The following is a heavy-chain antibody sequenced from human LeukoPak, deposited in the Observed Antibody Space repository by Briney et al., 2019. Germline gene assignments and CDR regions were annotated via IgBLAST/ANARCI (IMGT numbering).Heavy chain of an antibody. J-gene: IGHJ4*02. CDR1: GGSISTFY. D-gene: IGHD5-18*01. CDR2: IDYSGST. V-gene: IGHV4-59*01. CDR3: ARGGRGYSYEIDY. Sequence: PSETLSLTCTVSGGSISTFYWSWIRQPPGKGREWIGYIDYSGSTNYNPSLKSRVTISVDTSKNQFSLKLRSVTAADTAVYYCARGGRGYSYEIDYWGQGTLVTVSS.